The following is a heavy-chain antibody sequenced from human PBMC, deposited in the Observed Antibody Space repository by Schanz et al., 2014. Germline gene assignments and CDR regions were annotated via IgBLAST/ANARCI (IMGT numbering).Heavy chain of an antibody. CDR3: ARDKGGYYPFDY. CDR2: VSFDGTTK. D-gene: IGHD3-22*01. V-gene: IGHV3-30*04. CDR1: GFTFRAYA. J-gene: IGHJ4*02. Sequence: QAQLVESGGGVVQPGRSLRLSCAASGFTFRAYAMHWVRQAPGKGLEWVALVSFDGTTKYYADSVKGRFTISRDNSKNTLYLEMTSLRAEDTAVYYCARDKGGYYPFDYWGQGSLVTVSS.